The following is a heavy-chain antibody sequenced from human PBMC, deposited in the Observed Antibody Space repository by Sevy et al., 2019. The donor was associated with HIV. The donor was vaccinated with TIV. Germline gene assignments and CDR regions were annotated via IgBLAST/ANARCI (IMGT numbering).Heavy chain of an antibody. J-gene: IGHJ3*01. CDR2: VYYTGGT. V-gene: IGHV4-59*08. CDR3: ARPNDFDV. Sequence: WETLSLTCTVSGGSINSDHWNWIRQPPGKGLEWIGYVYYTGGTNYNPSLKNRVTISVDRTKNQFSLKLTSVTAADTAVYYCARPNDFDVWGQGTMVTVSS. CDR1: GGSINSDH.